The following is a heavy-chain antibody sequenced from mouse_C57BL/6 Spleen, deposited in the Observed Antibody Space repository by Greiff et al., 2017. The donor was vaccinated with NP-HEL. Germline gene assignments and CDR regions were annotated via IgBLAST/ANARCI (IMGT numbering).Heavy chain of an antibody. V-gene: IGHV1-47*01. CDR1: GYTFTTYP. D-gene: IGHD2-3*01. CDR2: FHPYNDDT. Sequence: VKLQESGAELVKPGASVKMSCKASGYTFTTYPIEWMKQNHGKSLEWIGNFHPYNDDTKYNEKFKGKATLTVEKSSSTVYLELSRLTSDDSAVYYCASGDGYHWYLDVWGTGTTVTVSS. CDR3: ASGDGYHWYLDV. J-gene: IGHJ1*03.